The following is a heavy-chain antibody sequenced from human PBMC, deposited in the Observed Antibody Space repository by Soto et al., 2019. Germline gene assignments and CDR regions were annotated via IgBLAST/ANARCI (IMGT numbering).Heavy chain of an antibody. D-gene: IGHD4-17*01. CDR3: AREFMNGDYSFDY. V-gene: IGHV4-34*01. CDR1: GGSFSGYY. Sequence: SETLSLTCAVYGGSFSGYYWSWIRQPPGKGLEWIGEINHSGSTNYNPSLKSRVTISVDTSKNQFSLKLSSVTAADTAVYYCAREFMNGDYSFDYGGQGTLVTVSS. J-gene: IGHJ4*02. CDR2: INHSGST.